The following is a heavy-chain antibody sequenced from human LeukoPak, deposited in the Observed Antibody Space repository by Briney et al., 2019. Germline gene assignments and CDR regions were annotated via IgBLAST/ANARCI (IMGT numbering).Heavy chain of an antibody. CDR2: IYYSGST. V-gene: IGHV4-31*03. J-gene: IGHJ6*03. CDR1: GGSISSGGYY. Sequence: PSETLSLTCTVSGGSISSGGYYWSWIRQHPGKGLEWIGYIYYSGSTYYNPSLKSRVTISVDTSKNQFSLKLSSVTAADTAVYYCARTNNPIAAGRYYYYYMDVWGKGTTVTVSS. D-gene: IGHD6-25*01. CDR3: ARTNNPIAAGRYYYYYMDV.